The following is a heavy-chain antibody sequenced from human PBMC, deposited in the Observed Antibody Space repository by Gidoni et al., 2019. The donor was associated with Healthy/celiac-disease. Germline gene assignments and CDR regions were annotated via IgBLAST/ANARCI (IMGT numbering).Heavy chain of an antibody. Sequence: ELQLLESVGVLVQPGGSLRLSCAASGFTFSSYAMSGVRQAPGKGLEWVSAISGSGGRTYYADSVKGRLTISRDNSKKTLYLQMNSLRAEDTAVYYCAKEVWLQGWDYWGQGTLVTVSS. J-gene: IGHJ4*02. D-gene: IGHD5-12*01. CDR1: GFTFSSYA. CDR2: ISGSGGRT. CDR3: AKEVWLQGWDY. V-gene: IGHV3-23*01.